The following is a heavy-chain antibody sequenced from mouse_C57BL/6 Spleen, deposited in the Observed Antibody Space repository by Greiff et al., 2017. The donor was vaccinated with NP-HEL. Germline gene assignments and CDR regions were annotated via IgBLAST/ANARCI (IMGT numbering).Heavy chain of an antibody. CDR1: GFTFTDYY. CDR2: IRNKANGYTT. Sequence: DVQLVESGGGLVQPGGSLSLSCAASGFTFTDYYMSWVRQPPGKALEWLGFIRNKANGYTTEYSASVKGRFTISRDNPQSILYLQMNALRAEDSAPYYCARYAASSGAWFAYWGQGTLVTVSA. D-gene: IGHD3-2*02. J-gene: IGHJ3*01. CDR3: ARYAASSGAWFAY. V-gene: IGHV7-3*01.